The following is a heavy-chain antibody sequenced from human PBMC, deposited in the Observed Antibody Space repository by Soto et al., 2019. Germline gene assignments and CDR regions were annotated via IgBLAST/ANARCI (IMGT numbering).Heavy chain of an antibody. CDR3: ARVWTTVTNWFDP. D-gene: IGHD4-17*01. V-gene: IGHV4-4*02. J-gene: IGHJ5*02. CDR2: IYHSGST. CDR1: GGSISSSNW. Sequence: QVQLQESGPGLVKPSGTLSLTCAVSGGSISSSNWWSWVRQPPRKRLEWIGEIYHSGSTNYNPSLKSGVTISVDKSKTHFSRKLSSVTAADPAVYYCARVWTTVTNWFDPWGQGTLVTVSS.